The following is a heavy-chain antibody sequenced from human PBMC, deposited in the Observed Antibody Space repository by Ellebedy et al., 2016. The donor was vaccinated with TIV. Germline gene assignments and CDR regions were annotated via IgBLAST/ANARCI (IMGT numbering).Heavy chain of an antibody. D-gene: IGHD3-16*01. CDR3: ARGYYDYVWGSNYYYYMDV. Sequence: GSLRLXCTVSGGSISSSSYYWGWIRQPPGKGLEWIGSIYYSGSTYYNPSLKSRVTISVDTSKNQFSLKLSSVTAADTAVYYCARGYYDYVWGSNYYYYMDVWGKGTTVTVSS. CDR1: GGSISSSSYY. CDR2: IYYSGST. V-gene: IGHV4-39*07. J-gene: IGHJ6*03.